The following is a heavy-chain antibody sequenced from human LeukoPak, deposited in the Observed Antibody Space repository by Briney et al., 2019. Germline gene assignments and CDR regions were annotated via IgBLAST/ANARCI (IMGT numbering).Heavy chain of an antibody. J-gene: IGHJ4*02. Sequence: NPSETLSLTCTVSGGSISNYYWSWIRQPPGKGLEWIGYIYYSGSTNYNPSPKSRVTISLDTSKNQFSLKLSSVTAADTAVYYCAGHHPRNTVDFWGQGTLVTVSS. D-gene: IGHD2-8*02. CDR2: IYYSGST. V-gene: IGHV4-59*08. CDR3: AGHHPRNTVDF. CDR1: GGSISNYY.